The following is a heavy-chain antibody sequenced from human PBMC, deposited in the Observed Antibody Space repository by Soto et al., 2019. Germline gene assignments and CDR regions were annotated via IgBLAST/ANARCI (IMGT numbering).Heavy chain of an antibody. V-gene: IGHV3-30*18. CDR1: GFTFSSYG. J-gene: IGHJ4*02. D-gene: IGHD3-22*01. Sequence: GGSLRLSCAASGFTFSSYGMHWVRQAPGKGLEWVAVISYDGSNKYYADSVKGRFTISRDNSKNTLYLQMNSLRAEDTAVYYYAQTYDRSGEFDYWGQGTLVTVSS. CDR2: ISYDGSNK. CDR3: AQTYDRSGEFDY.